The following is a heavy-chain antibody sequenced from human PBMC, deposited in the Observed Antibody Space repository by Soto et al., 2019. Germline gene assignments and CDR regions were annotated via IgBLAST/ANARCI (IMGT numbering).Heavy chain of an antibody. CDR3: ARGYCTNGVCYPENYYYYYGMDV. CDR1: GYTFTSYG. CDR2: ISAYNGNT. V-gene: IGHV1-18*01. J-gene: IGHJ6*02. D-gene: IGHD2-8*01. Sequence: QVQLVQSGAEVKKPGASVKVSCKASGYTFTSYGISWVRQAPGKGLEWMGWISAYNGNTNYAQKLQGRVTMTTDTSTSTAYMALRSLRSDDTDVYYCARGYCTNGVCYPENYYYYYGMDVWGQGTTVTVSS.